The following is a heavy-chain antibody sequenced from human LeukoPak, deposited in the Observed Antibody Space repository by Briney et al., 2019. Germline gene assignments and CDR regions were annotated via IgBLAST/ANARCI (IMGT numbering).Heavy chain of an antibody. CDR3: ARGIYDSSGYYYLHDDY. V-gene: IGHV4-31*03. D-gene: IGHD3-22*01. CDR1: GGSISSGGYY. J-gene: IGHJ4*02. CDR2: IYYSGST. Sequence: SQTLSLTCTVSGGSISSGGYYWSWIRQHPGKDLEWIGYIYYSGSTYYNPSLKSRVTISVDTSKNQFSLKLSSVTAADTAVYYCARGIYDSSGYYYLHDDYWDQGTLVTVSS.